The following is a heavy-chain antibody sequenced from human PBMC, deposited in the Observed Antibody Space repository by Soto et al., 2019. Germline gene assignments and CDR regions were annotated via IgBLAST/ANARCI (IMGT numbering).Heavy chain of an antibody. CDR2: ISSSSSVI. Sequence: EVQLVESGGGLVQPGGSLRLSCATSGFILSDCAMNWVRQAPGKGLEWVSYISSSSSVIDYAVSVKGRFTVSRDNARNSIYLQMNSLRAEDTAMYYCARDLSWGSNWYYYMDVWGKGTTVTVSS. D-gene: IGHD7-27*01. V-gene: IGHV3-48*01. J-gene: IGHJ6*03. CDR3: ARDLSWGSNWYYYMDV. CDR1: GFILSDCA.